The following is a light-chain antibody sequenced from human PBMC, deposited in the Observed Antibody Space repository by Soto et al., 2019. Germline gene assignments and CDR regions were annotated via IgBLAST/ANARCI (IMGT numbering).Light chain of an antibody. Sequence: ESVLTQSPATLCLSPGERPTLSCRASQSVSRYLAWYQQKPGQAPRLLIYDAYNRATGIPARFSGSGSGTDFTLTISSLEPEDFAVYYCQQRSNWPVTLGQGTRLEIK. CDR2: DAY. J-gene: IGKJ5*01. CDR3: QQRSNWPVT. V-gene: IGKV3-11*01. CDR1: QSVSRY.